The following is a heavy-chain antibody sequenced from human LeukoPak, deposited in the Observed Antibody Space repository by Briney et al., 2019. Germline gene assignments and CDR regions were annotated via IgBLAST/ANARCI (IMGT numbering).Heavy chain of an antibody. CDR2: ISSSGTTI. CDR3: ARGRGSGTTMAD. D-gene: IGHD5-18*01. Sequence: GGSLRLSCAASGFTFSTYSMNWVRQAPGKGLEWLSYISSSGTTIYSDSVRGRFTISRDDAGNSLYLQLNSLRAEDTAVYYCARGRGSGTTMADWGQGTLVTVSS. V-gene: IGHV3-48*01. CDR1: GFTFSTYS. J-gene: IGHJ4*02.